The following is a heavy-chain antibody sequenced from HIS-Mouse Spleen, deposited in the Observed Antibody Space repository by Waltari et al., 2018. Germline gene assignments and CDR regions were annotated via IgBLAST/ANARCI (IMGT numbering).Heavy chain of an antibody. D-gene: IGHD4-4*01. CDR3: ARGHDYSTYFDY. CDR1: GYTFTTYD. Sequence: QVQLVQSGAEVKKPGASVKVSCKASGYTFTTYDINGVRQATGQRLEWMGWMKPNSDNTGYAQKFQGRVTMTRNTSISTAYMELSSRRSEDTAVYYCARGHDYSTYFDYWGQGTLVTVSS. J-gene: IGHJ4*02. V-gene: IGHV1-8*01. CDR2: MKPNSDNT.